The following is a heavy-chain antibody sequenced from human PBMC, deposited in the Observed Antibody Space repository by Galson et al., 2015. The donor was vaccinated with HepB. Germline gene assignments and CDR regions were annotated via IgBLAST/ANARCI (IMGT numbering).Heavy chain of an antibody. CDR1: GFTFDDYG. CDR3: ARAIGIFGVVTHYYYYMDV. Sequence: SLRLSCAASGFTFDDYGMTWVRQAPGKGLEWVSGINWNGGSIGYADSVKGRFTISRDNAKNSLYLQMNSLRAEDTALYHCARAIGIFGVVTHYYYYMDVWGKGTTVTVSS. V-gene: IGHV3-20*01. D-gene: IGHD3-3*01. J-gene: IGHJ6*03. CDR2: INWNGGSI.